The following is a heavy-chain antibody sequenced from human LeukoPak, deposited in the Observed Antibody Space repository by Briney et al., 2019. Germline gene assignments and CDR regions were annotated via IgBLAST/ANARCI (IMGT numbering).Heavy chain of an antibody. D-gene: IGHD4-11*01. J-gene: IGHJ5*02. V-gene: IGHV1-69*05. Sequence: GASVKVSCKASGGTFSSYAISWVRQAPGQGLEWMGRIIPIFGTASYAQKFQGRVTITTDESTSTAYMELSSLRSEDTAVYYCARENYRRGTWFDPWGQGTLVTVSS. CDR3: ARENYRRGTWFDP. CDR2: IIPIFGTA. CDR1: GGTFSSYA.